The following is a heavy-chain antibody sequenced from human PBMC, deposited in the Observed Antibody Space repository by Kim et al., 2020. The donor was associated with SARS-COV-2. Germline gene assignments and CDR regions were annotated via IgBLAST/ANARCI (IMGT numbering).Heavy chain of an antibody. CDR2: SGST. V-gene: IGHV4-34*01. Sequence: SGSTTDSPSLKSRITISVDTSKKPFSLKLTSVTAADTAVYYCARGVPGYWGQGTLVTVSS. J-gene: IGHJ4*02. CDR3: ARGVPGY.